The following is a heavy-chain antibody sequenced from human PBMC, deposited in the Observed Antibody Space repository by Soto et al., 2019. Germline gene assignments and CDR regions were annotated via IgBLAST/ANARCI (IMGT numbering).Heavy chain of an antibody. CDR1: GGTFSSYA. Sequence: GGSLRLSCTASGGTFSSYAISWVRQAPGQGLEWMGGIIPIFGTANYAQKFQGRVTITADESTSTAYMELSSLRSEDTAVYYCARGSTYYDILTGYQNRFYYYYGMDVWGQGTTVTVSS. V-gene: IGHV1-69*01. D-gene: IGHD3-9*01. J-gene: IGHJ6*02. CDR3: ARGSTYYDILTGYQNRFYYYYGMDV. CDR2: IIPIFGTA.